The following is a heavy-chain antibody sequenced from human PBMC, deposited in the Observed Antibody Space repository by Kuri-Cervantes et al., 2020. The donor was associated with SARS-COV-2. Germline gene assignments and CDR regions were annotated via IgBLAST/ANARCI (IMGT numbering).Heavy chain of an antibody. J-gene: IGHJ3*02. D-gene: IGHD1-26*01. Sequence: GSLRLSCAVSGYSISSGYYWGWIRQPPGKGLEWIGYIHHRGTTYATLTSRVSMSIDRSKNQFSLKLRSVTAADTAVYYCAGLGATTVKVAFDIWGQGTMVTVSS. CDR2: IHHRGTT. CDR1: GYSISSGYY. CDR3: AGLGATTVKVAFDI. V-gene: IGHV4-38-2*01.